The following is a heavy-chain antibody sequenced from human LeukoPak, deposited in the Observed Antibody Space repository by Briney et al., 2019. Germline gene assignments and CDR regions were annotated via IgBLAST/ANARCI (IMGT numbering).Heavy chain of an antibody. J-gene: IGHJ4*02. CDR2: IYADADRDT. V-gene: IGHV4-4*07. D-gene: IGHD2-15*01. CDR3: ARAPGGCGGTCPFDS. Sequence: SETLSLTCTVSGASTSGYWWSWIRQPAGKGLEWIGRIYADADRDTNYNPSLKSRVTVSVDTSKNQFSLKLISVTAADTAVYYYARAPGGCGGTCPFDSWGQGVQVTVSS. CDR1: GASTSGYW.